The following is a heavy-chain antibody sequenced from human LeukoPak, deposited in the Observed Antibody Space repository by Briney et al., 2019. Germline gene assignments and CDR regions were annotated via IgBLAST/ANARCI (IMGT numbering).Heavy chain of an antibody. V-gene: IGHV3-30*18. CDR3: AKEGRSLQTY. CDR1: GFTFSSYG. D-gene: IGHD5-24*01. Sequence: GGSLRLSCAASGFTFSSYGMHWVRQAPGKGLEWVAVISYDGSNKYYADSVKGRFTISRDNAKNSLYLQMNSLRVEDTAVYYCAKEGRSLQTYWGQGTLVTVSS. J-gene: IGHJ4*02. CDR2: ISYDGSNK.